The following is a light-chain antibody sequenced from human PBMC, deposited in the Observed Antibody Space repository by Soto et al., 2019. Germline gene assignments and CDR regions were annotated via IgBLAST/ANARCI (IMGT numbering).Light chain of an antibody. CDR2: DAS. CDR1: QSVSSY. CDR3: QQYNTWPPT. Sequence: EIVLTQSPATLSLSPGERATLSCRASQSVSSYLAWYQQKPGQAPRLLIYDASNRATGIPARFSGSGSGTEFTLTITSLQSEDFAVYSCQQYNTWPPTFGQGTKVDIK. J-gene: IGKJ1*01. V-gene: IGKV3-11*01.